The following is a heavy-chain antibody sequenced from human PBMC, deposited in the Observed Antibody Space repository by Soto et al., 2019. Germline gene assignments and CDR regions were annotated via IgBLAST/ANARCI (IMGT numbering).Heavy chain of an antibody. J-gene: IGHJ4*02. CDR3: ARDSARQRVGAAGF. D-gene: IGHD1-26*01. Sequence: GGSLRLSCAASGFTFSSYAMHWVRQAPGKGLEWVAVISYDGSNKYYADSVKGRFTISRDNSKNTLYLQMNSLRAEDTAVYYCARDSARQRVGAAGFWGQGTMVTV. V-gene: IGHV3-30-3*01. CDR1: GFTFSSYA. CDR2: ISYDGSNK.